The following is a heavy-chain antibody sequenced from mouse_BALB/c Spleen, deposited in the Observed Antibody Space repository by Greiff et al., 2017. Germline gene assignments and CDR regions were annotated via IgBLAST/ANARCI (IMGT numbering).Heavy chain of an antibody. V-gene: IGHV5-6*01. J-gene: IGHJ3*01. Sequence: EVKVVESGGDLVKPGGSLKLSCAASGFTFSSYGMSWVRQTPDKRLEWVATISSGGSYTYYPDSVKGRFTISRDNAKNTLYLQMSSLKSEDTAMYYCARQGNGNYGWFAYWGQGTLVTVSA. CDR3: ARQGNGNYGWFAY. CDR1: GFTFSSYG. CDR2: ISSGGSYT. D-gene: IGHD2-1*01.